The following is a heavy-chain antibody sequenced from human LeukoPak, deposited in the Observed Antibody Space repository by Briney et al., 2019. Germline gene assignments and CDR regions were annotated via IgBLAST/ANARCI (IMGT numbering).Heavy chain of an antibody. J-gene: IGHJ4*02. CDR2: IYYSGST. CDR1: SGSISSYY. Sequence: SETLSLTCTVSSGSISSYYWSWIRQPPGKGLEWIGYIYYSGSTNYNPSLNSRVTISLDTSKNQFSLKLGSVTAADTAVYFCARGRDGYNFHYWGQGTLVTVSS. D-gene: IGHD5-24*01. V-gene: IGHV4-59*01. CDR3: ARGRDGYNFHY.